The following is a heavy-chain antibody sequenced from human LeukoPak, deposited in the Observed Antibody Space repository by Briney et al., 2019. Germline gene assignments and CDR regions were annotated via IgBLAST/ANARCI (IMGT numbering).Heavy chain of an antibody. CDR1: GYTFTSYG. D-gene: IGHD6-13*01. CDR3: ARVPLRYSSSWYEDY. Sequence: GASVKVSCKASGYTFTSYGISWVRQAPGQGLEWMGWISAYNGNTNYAQKLQGRVTMTTDTSTSTAYMELRSLRSDDTAVYYCARVPLRYSSSWYEDYWGQGTLVTVSS. CDR2: ISAYNGNT. J-gene: IGHJ4*02. V-gene: IGHV1-18*01.